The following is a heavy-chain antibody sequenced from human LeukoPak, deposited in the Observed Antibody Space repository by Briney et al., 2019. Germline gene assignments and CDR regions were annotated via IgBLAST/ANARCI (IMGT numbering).Heavy chain of an antibody. V-gene: IGHV3-11*04. CDR3: VRDRYYVPDY. J-gene: IGHJ4*02. CDR1: GFTFSDNY. Sequence: GGSLRLSCAASGFTFSDNYMTWVRQAPGKGLEWLSYISGNGGVIQYADSVKGRFTISRDNARNTLYLQMNSLRAEDTAVYYCVRDRYYVPDYWGQGTLVTVSS. D-gene: IGHD3-16*01. CDR2: ISGNGGVI.